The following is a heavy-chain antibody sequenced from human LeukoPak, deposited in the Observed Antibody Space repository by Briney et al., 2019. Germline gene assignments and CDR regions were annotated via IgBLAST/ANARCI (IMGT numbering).Heavy chain of an antibody. CDR2: IYTSGST. Sequence: SETLSLTCTVSGGSISSYHWSWIRQPAGKGLEWIGRIYTSGSTNYNPSLKSRVTMSVDTSKNQFSLKLSSVTAADTAVYYCARNFRFSSPGAMDVWGKGTTVTVSS. D-gene: IGHD6-6*01. V-gene: IGHV4-4*07. J-gene: IGHJ6*03. CDR1: GGSISSYH. CDR3: ARNFRFSSPGAMDV.